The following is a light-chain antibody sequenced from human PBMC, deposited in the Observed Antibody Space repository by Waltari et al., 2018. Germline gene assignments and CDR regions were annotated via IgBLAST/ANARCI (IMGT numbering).Light chain of an antibody. J-gene: IGKJ1*01. V-gene: IGKV3-20*01. Sequence: EIVLTQSPGTLSLSPGERATLSCRASQTVSRTFAWYQQNPGQAPRLLIYDTSSRAAGIPDRFSGSGFGTDFSLTISRLEPEDFAVYYCQKYGTLPATFGQGTKVEIK. CDR3: QKYGTLPAT. CDR2: DTS. CDR1: QTVSRT.